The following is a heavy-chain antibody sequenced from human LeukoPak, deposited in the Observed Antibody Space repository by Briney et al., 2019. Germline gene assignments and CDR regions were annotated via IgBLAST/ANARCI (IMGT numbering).Heavy chain of an antibody. D-gene: IGHD3-9*01. V-gene: IGHV1-46*01. CDR1: GYTFTSYY. CDR3: ARDADWSQTYYFDY. CDR2: INPNGGST. J-gene: IGHJ4*02. Sequence: ASVKVSCKASGYTFTSYYMHWVRQAPGQGLAWMGIINPNGGSTSYAQKFQGRVTMTRDMSTSTVYMELSSLRSEDTAVYCFARDADWSQTYYFDYWGQGTLVTVSS.